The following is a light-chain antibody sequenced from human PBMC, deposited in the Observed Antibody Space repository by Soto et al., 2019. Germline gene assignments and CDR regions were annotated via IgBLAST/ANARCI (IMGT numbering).Light chain of an antibody. Sequence: DIQMTQSPSSLSASVGDRVTITCRASQSISNYLNWYQQRPGRAPKVLLFAASSLQSGVPSRFSGSGSGTDFTLTISSLQPDDSETYYCQQYNTFWTFGQGTTVEIK. J-gene: IGKJ1*01. CDR2: AAS. CDR3: QQYNTFWT. V-gene: IGKV1-39*01. CDR1: QSISNY.